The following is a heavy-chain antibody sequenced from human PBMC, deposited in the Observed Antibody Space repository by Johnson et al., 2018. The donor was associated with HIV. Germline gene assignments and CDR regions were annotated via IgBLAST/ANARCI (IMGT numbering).Heavy chain of an antibody. Sequence: QVQLVESGGGVVQPGRSLRLSCAASGFTFSSYAMHWVRQAPGKGLEWVAFIRYDGSNKYYTDYVKGRFTISRDNPKNTRYLQMNSLRAEDTAVYYFAREAATTFWGWDAFDIWGQGTMVTVSS. V-gene: IGHV3-30*04. D-gene: IGHD3-10*02. CDR1: GFTFSSYA. J-gene: IGHJ3*02. CDR2: IRYDGSNK. CDR3: AREAATTFWGWDAFDI.